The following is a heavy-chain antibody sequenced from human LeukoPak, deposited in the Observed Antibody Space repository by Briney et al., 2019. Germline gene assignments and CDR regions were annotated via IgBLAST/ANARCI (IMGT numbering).Heavy chain of an antibody. Sequence: SEPLSLTCTVSGVSISGHSWSWIRQPPGKGLEWLGYIYSSGSTTYTPSLGSRLSMSVDTPKTLFSLRLTSVSAADTAVYHCARHGDPGYSSSWYAFDIWGQGTMVTVSS. CDR3: ARHGDPGYSSSWYAFDI. J-gene: IGHJ3*02. D-gene: IGHD6-13*01. CDR1: GVSISGHS. V-gene: IGHV4-4*09. CDR2: IYSSGST.